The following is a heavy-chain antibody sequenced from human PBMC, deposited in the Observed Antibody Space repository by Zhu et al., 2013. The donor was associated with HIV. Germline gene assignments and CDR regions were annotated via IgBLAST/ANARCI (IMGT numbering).Heavy chain of an antibody. J-gene: IGHJ3*02. V-gene: IGHV1-8*01. Sequence: QVQPVQSGAEVKKPGASVKVSCKASGYTFTSYDINWVRQATGQGLEWMGWMNPNSGNTGYAQKFQGRVTMTRNTSISTAYMELSSLRSEDTAVYYCARGLRWFRYRGGDAFDYLGPRDKWSPSLQ. CDR3: ARGLRWFRYRGGDAFDY. CDR1: GYTFTSYD. D-gene: IGHD5-12*01. CDR2: MNPNSGNT.